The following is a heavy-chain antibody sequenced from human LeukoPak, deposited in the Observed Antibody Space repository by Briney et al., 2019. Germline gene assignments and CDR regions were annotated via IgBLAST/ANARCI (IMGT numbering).Heavy chain of an antibody. CDR3: ARGRRWLDY. CDR1: GGSLNSYF. J-gene: IGHJ4*02. Sequence: SETLSLTCTVSGGSLNSYFWSWIRQPPGKGLEWIGNSHYSGSTKDYNPSLKSRVTISVDTSKKQFSMKLTSVTAADTAVYCCARGRRWLDYWGQGTLVTVSS. CDR2: SHYSGST. V-gene: IGHV4-59*01. D-gene: IGHD4-23*01.